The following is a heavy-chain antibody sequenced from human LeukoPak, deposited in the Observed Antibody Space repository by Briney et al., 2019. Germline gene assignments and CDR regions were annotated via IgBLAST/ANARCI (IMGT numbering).Heavy chain of an antibody. CDR2: ISAYNGNT. V-gene: IGHV1-18*01. J-gene: IGHJ4*02. CDR1: GYRFTSYG. CDR3: ARGGDGDILTGLVFDY. D-gene: IGHD3-9*01. Sequence: ASVKVSCKASGYRFTSYGISWVRQAPGQGLEWMGWISAYNGNTNYTQKLQGRVTMTTDTSTSAAYMELRSLRSDDTAVYYCARGGDGDILTGLVFDYWGQGALVTVSS.